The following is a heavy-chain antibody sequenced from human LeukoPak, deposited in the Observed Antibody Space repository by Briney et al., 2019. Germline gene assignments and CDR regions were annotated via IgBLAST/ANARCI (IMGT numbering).Heavy chain of an antibody. CDR1: GGTFSSYA. Sequence: ASVKVSCKASGGTFSSYAISWVRQAPGQGLEWMGGIIPIFGTANYAQKFQGRVTITADESTSTAYMELSSLRSEDTAVYYCARDFGIAAAETYFDYWGQGTLVTVSS. CDR3: ARDFGIAAAETYFDY. V-gene: IGHV1-69*13. D-gene: IGHD6-13*01. J-gene: IGHJ4*02. CDR2: IIPIFGTA.